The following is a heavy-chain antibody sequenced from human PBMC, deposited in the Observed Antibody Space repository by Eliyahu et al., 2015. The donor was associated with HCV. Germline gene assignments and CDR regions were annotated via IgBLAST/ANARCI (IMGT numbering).Heavy chain of an antibody. Sequence: SYDGSNKYYADSVKGRFTISRDNSKNTLYLQMNSLRAEDTAVYYCAKVMYGSGSHYDSYSYGMDVWGQGTTVTVSS. CDR3: AKVMYGSGSHYDSYSYGMDV. D-gene: IGHD3-10*01. J-gene: IGHJ6*02. CDR2: SYDGSNK. V-gene: IGHV3-30*18.